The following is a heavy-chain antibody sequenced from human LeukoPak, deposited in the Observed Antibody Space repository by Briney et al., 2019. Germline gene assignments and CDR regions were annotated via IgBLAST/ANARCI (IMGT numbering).Heavy chain of an antibody. CDR1: GFTVNTNH. J-gene: IGHJ3*02. CDR3: VREIYVMCWGGTCYRRHSFDI. V-gene: IGHV3-66*01. D-gene: IGHD2-15*01. CDR2: IDSGGST. Sequence: GGSLRLSCAASGFTVNTNHMSWVRQAPGKGLEWGSEIDSGGSTFYAHSVKGRFTVSRDISKDMLYLQMNSLRAADTAVYYCVREIYVMCWGGTCYRRHSFDIWGQGTMVTVSS.